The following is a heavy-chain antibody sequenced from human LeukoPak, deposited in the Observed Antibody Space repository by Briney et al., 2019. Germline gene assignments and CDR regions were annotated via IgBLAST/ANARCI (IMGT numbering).Heavy chain of an antibody. D-gene: IGHD1-1*01. V-gene: IGHV3-23*01. J-gene: IGHJ4*02. CDR3: AKKLSTDQTLPGNFFDH. Sequence: PGGSLRLSCAASGFTFSSYSMTWVRQAPGKGLEWVSSITPSGDTTFYAESVKGRFTISRDNSKNTLFLQMNSLWAEDTAVYYCAKKLSTDQTLPGNFFDHWGQGTLVTVSS. CDR2: ITPSGDTT. CDR1: GFTFSSYS.